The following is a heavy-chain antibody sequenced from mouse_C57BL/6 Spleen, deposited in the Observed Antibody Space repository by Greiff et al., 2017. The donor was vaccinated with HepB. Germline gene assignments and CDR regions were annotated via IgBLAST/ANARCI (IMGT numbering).Heavy chain of an antibody. Sequence: VQLQQPGAELVRPGSSVKLSCKASGYTFTSYWMDWVKQRPGQGLEWIGNIYPSDSETHYNQKFKDKATLTVDKSSSTAYMQLSSLTSEDSAVYYCARGLPRAGNDYWGQGTTLTVSS. CDR3: ARGLPRAGNDY. CDR1: GYTFTSYW. J-gene: IGHJ2*01. CDR2: IYPSDSET. V-gene: IGHV1-61*01. D-gene: IGHD3-3*01.